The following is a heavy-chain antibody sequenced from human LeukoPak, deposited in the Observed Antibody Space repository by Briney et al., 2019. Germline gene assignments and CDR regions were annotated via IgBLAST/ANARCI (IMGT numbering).Heavy chain of an antibody. V-gene: IGHV3-23*01. CDR2: ISGGGGST. CDR1: GFSFSSYG. CDR3: AKSSYYDSSGYYREYYFDH. D-gene: IGHD3-22*01. Sequence: GGSLRLSCAASGFSFSSYGMTWVRQAPGKGLEWVSSISGGGGSTNSADSVKGRFTISRDNSKNTLYLQMNGLRAEDTAVYYCAKSSYYDSSGYYREYYFDHWGQGTLVTVSS. J-gene: IGHJ4*02.